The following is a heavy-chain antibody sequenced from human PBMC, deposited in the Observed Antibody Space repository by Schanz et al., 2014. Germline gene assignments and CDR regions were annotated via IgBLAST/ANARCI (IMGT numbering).Heavy chain of an antibody. CDR3: AKRCSSTSCSHGAFDI. CDR1: GFSFNNYW. J-gene: IGHJ3*02. D-gene: IGHD2-2*01. V-gene: IGHV3-66*01. CDR2: LYAGGST. Sequence: VHLVESGGGVVQPGGSLRLSCAASGFSFNNYWMTWFRQAPGKGLEWVSVLYAGGSTHYADSVKGRFTISRDNSKNTLYLQMNSLRDEDTAMYYCAKRCSSTSCSHGAFDIWGQGTMVTVSS.